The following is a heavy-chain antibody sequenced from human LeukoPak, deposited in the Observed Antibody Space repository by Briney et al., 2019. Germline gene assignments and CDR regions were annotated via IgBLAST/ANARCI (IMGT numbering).Heavy chain of an antibody. CDR3: ARDLSGEGYDY. Sequence: AGSLSLSCAASGFTFSSYAMHWVRQAPGKGLEWVAVISYDGSNKYYVDSVKGPFPISRDNSKNTLYLQMNSLRAEDTAVYYCARDLSGEGYDYWVPGTVDTVSS. V-gene: IGHV3-30-3*01. CDR1: GFTFSSYA. D-gene: IGHD1-26*01. CDR2: ISYDGSNK. J-gene: IGHJ4*02.